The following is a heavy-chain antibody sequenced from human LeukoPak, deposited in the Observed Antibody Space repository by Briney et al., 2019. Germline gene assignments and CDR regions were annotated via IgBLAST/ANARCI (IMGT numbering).Heavy chain of an antibody. J-gene: IGHJ4*02. CDR2: ISVSGDST. CDR3: ARRGGRNGWGDFDY. D-gene: IGHD3-10*01. V-gene: IGHV3-23*01. CDR1: GFSFNSHA. Sequence: GGSLRLSCAASGFSFNSHAMNWVRQAPGKGLEWVSTISVSGDSTFYADSVQGRFTISRDTSRNSLSLHMNSLSAEDTAVYFCARRGGRNGWGDFDYWGQGTLVTVSS.